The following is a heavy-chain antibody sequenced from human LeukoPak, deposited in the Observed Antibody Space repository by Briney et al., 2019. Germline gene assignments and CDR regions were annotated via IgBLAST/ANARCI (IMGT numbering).Heavy chain of an antibody. V-gene: IGHV3-23*01. Sequence: PGGSLRLSCAASGFTFSSYAMSWVRQAPGKGLEWVSAISGSGGSTYYADSVKGRFTISRDNSKNTLYLQMNSLRAEDTAVCYCXXXXXXXXKLLLAYLDYWGQGTLVTVSS. CDR1: GFTFSSYA. D-gene: IGHD2-21*01. J-gene: IGHJ4*02. CDR3: XXXXXXXXKLLLAYLDY. CDR2: ISGSGGST.